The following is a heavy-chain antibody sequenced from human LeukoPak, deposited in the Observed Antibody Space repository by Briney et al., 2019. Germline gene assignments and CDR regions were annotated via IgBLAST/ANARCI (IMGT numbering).Heavy chain of an antibody. V-gene: IGHV1-69*13. CDR3: ARAGTKGFDI. D-gene: IGHD1-7*01. J-gene: IGHJ3*02. CDR2: IIPIFGTA. Sequence: EASVKVSCKASGGTFSSYAISWVRQAPGQGLEWMGGIIPIFGTANYAQKFQGRVTITADESTSTAYMELSSLRSEDTAVYYCARAGTKGFDIWGQGTMVTVSS. CDR1: GGTFSSYA.